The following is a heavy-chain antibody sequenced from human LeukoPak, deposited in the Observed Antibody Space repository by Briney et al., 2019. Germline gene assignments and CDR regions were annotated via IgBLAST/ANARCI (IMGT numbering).Heavy chain of an antibody. D-gene: IGHD1-1*01. Sequence: PGGSLRLSCTVSGFTFGDYAMSWARQAPGRGLEWVGFIRSKAYGGTTEYAASVKRRFTISRDDSKRIAYLQMNSLKTEDTAVCYLTRGSCGTTWNYYYYLLGVWGKGTTVTVSS. CDR3: TRGSCGTTWNYYYYLLGV. V-gene: IGHV3-49*04. J-gene: IGHJ6*03. CDR1: GFTFGDYA. CDR2: IRSKAYGGTT.